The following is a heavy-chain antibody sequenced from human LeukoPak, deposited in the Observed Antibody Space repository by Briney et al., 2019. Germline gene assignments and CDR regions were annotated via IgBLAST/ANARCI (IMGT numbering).Heavy chain of an antibody. V-gene: IGHV2-70*11. J-gene: IGHJ6*02. CDR1: GFSLSTSGMC. CDR3: ARIQSRGWPRRYYGMDV. Sequence: SGPTLVNPTQTLTLTCTFSGFSLSTSGMCVSWIRQPPGKALEWLARIDWDDDKYYSTSLKTRLTISKDSSKNQVVLIMTNMDPVDTATYYCARIQSRGWPRRYYGMDVWGQGTTVTVSS. D-gene: IGHD6-19*01. CDR2: IDWDDDK.